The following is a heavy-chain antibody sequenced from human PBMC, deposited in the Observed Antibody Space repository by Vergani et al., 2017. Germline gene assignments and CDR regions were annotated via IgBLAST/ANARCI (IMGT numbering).Heavy chain of an antibody. CDR2: IIPIFGTA. V-gene: IGHV1-69*12. Sequence: QVQLVQSGAEVKKPGSSVKVSCKASGGTFSSYAISWVRQAPGQGLEWMGGIIPIFGTANYAQKFQGRVTITADESTSTAYMELSSLRSEDTAVYYCAGEEENYGFGTPRGAFVIWGQGTMVTVSS. CDR3: AGEEENYGFGTPRGAFVI. D-gene: IGHD3-10*01. CDR1: GGTFSSYA. J-gene: IGHJ3*02.